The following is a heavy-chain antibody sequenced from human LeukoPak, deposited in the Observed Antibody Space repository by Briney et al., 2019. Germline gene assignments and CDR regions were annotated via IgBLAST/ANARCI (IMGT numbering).Heavy chain of an antibody. CDR1: GFTFSSYA. V-gene: IGHV3-30-3*01. CDR3: ARDWAEGLWKDSSGYIDY. Sequence: GGSLRLSCAASGFTFSSYAMHWVRQAPGKGLEWVAVISYDGSNKYYADSVKGRFTISRDNSKNTLYLQRNSLRAEDTAVYYCARDWAEGLWKDSSGYIDYWGQGTLVTVSS. CDR2: ISYDGSNK. D-gene: IGHD3-22*01. J-gene: IGHJ4*02.